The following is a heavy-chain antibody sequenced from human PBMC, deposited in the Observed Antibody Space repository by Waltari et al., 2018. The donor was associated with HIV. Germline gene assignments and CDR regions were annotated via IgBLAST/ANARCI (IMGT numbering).Heavy chain of an antibody. J-gene: IGHJ6*02. D-gene: IGHD1-26*01. Sequence: QVQLIQSGAEVKKPGASVKVSCKVFGYTLTELSMHWVRQAPGKGLEWMGGLDQEGEERMYEQRSQGRVTMTEDTSTASASMVLSSLTAEATAVYYGATGGGTTSIQLYDVDVRGQGTTVTVSS. CDR2: LDQEGEER. CDR1: GYTLTELS. CDR3: ATGGGTTSIQLYDVDV. V-gene: IGHV1-24*01.